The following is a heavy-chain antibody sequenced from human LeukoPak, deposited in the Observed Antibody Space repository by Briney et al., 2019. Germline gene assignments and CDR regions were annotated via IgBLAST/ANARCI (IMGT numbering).Heavy chain of an antibody. J-gene: IGHJ4*02. CDR3: VRIVVSGAKGNYLDY. CDR2: IDWDDDK. V-gene: IGHV2-70*11. CDR1: GFSLSTSGMC. Sequence: SGPTLVKPTQTLTLTCTFSGFSLSTSGMCVSWIRQPPGKALEWLARIDWDDDKHYSTSLKTRLTISKNTSKNQVVLTMTNMDPLDTATYYCVRIVVSGAKGNYLDYWGQGTLVTVSS. D-gene: IGHD2-2*01.